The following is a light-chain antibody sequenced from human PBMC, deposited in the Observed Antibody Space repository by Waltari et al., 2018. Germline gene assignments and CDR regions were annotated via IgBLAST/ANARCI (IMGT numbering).Light chain of an antibody. CDR1: QSINSY. CDR2: AAS. Sequence: DIQMTQSPPSLSASVGDRVTLSCRASQSINSYLNWYQKKPGKAPNLLIYAASSLQSGVPSRFSGSGSGTDFTFTISSLQPEDFATYYCQQSYSTPRTFGQGTNLGIK. CDR3: QQSYSTPRT. J-gene: IGKJ2*02. V-gene: IGKV1-39*01.